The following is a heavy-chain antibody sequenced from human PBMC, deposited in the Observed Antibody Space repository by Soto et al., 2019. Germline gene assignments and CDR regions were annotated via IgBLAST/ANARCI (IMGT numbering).Heavy chain of an antibody. CDR3: AKYWGAVGDGYNWRPWDAFDI. CDR1: GFTFSSYA. D-gene: IGHD5-12*01. J-gene: IGHJ3*02. V-gene: IGHV3-23*01. CDR2: ISGSGGST. Sequence: GGSLRLSCAASGFTFSSYAMSWVRQAPGKGLEWVSAISGSGGSTYYADSVKGRFTISRDNSKNTLYLQMNSLRAEDTAVYYCAKYWGAVGDGYNWRPWDAFDIWGQGTMLTVSS.